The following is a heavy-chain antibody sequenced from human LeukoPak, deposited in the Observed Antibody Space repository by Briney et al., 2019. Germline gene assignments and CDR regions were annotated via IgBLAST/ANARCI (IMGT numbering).Heavy chain of an antibody. V-gene: IGHV3-21*01. Sequence: GGSLRLSCAASGFTFSSYGMNWVRQAPGKGLEWVSSIGSSSDYIYYADSVKDRFTISRDNAKNSLYLQMNSLRAEDTAIYYCARTYGGDGGQRFDYWGQGTLVTVSS. CDR2: IGSSSDYI. CDR3: ARTYGGDGGQRFDY. D-gene: IGHD2-21*02. J-gene: IGHJ4*02. CDR1: GFTFSSYG.